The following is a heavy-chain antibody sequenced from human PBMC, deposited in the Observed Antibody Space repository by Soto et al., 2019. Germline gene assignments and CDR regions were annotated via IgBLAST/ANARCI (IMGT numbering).Heavy chain of an antibody. J-gene: IGHJ4*02. V-gene: IGHV4-4*02. CDR3: ARETPDDFWSGSQNYHFDY. Sequence: SETLSLTCAVSGGSISSSNWWSWVLQPPGKGLEWIGEIYHSGSTNYNPSLKGRVTISVDKSKNQFSLKLSSVTAADTAVYYCARETPDDFWSGSQNYHFDYWGQGTLVTI. CDR1: GGSISSSNW. D-gene: IGHD3-3*01. CDR2: IYHSGST.